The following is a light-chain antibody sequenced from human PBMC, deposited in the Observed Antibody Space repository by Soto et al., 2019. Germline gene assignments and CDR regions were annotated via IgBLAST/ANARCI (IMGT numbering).Light chain of an antibody. CDR1: QGSSSW. Sequence: DIQMTQSPSTLSASVGDRVTITCRASQGSSSWLAWYQQKPGKAPKLLIYDASSLESGVPSRFSVSGSGTEFTLTISSLQPDDFATYYCQQYNSYSRTFRQGTKVEIQ. CDR2: DAS. CDR3: QQYNSYSRT. J-gene: IGKJ1*01. V-gene: IGKV1-5*01.